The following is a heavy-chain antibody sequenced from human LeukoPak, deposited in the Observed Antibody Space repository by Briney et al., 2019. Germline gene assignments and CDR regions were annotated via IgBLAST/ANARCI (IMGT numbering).Heavy chain of an antibody. CDR3: AKLVLFSGTTGDLNY. V-gene: IGHV3-66*01. CDR1: GFTVSSNY. J-gene: IGHJ4*02. Sequence: GGSLRLSCAASGFTVSSNYMSWVRQAPGKGLEWVSVIYSGGSTYYADSVKGRFTISRDNSKSTLYLQMNSRRAEDTAVYYCAKLVLFSGTTGDLNYWGQGTLVTVSS. D-gene: IGHD1-1*01. CDR2: IYSGGST.